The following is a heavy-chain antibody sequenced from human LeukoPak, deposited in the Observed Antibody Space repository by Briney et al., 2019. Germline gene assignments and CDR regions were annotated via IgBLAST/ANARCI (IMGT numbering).Heavy chain of an antibody. CDR3: ARWGGSVLWSFDF. Sequence: PSVTLSLTCTVPFGSISSYHWTWIRQSPEKGLEWIGYVHYSGSTYYNPSLKSRITMSVDTSKSQFSLRLSSVTAADTAVYYCARWGGSVLWSFDFWGQGTLVTVSS. CDR1: FGSISSYH. J-gene: IGHJ4*02. V-gene: IGHV4-59*01. CDR2: VHYSGST. D-gene: IGHD3-16*01.